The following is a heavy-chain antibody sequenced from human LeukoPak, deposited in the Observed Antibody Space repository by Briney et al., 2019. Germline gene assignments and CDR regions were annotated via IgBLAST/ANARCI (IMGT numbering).Heavy chain of an antibody. J-gene: IGHJ5*02. CDR2: INHSGST. CDR1: GGSFSGYY. CDR3: ARAQYMITFGGVIVH. D-gene: IGHD3-16*01. V-gene: IGHV4-34*01. Sequence: PSETLSLTCAAYGGSFSGYYWSRIRQPPGKGLEWIGEINHSGSTNYNPSLKSRVTISVDTSKNQFSLKLSSVTAADTAVYYCARAQYMITFGGVIVHWGQGTLVAVSS.